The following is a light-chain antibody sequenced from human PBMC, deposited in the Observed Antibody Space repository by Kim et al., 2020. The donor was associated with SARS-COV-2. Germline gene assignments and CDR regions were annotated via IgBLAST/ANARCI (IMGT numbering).Light chain of an antibody. CDR2: KDS. CDR1: ALPKQY. J-gene: IGLJ3*02. CDR3: QSADSRGTWV. V-gene: IGLV3-25*02. Sequence: SYELTQPPSVSVSPGQTARISCSGDALPKQYAYWYQQKPGQAPVLVIYKDSERPSGIPERFSGSRSGTTVTLTISGGQAEEEADYYCQSADSRGTWVFGGGTQLTVL.